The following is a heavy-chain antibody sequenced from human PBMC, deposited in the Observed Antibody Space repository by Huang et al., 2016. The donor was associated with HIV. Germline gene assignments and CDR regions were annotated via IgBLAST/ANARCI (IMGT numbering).Heavy chain of an antibody. CDR1: GDTFTNSW. J-gene: IGHJ3*02. CDR2: TYPSDSDT. D-gene: IGHD6-19*01. Sequence: QLVQSGAEVKKPGESLKISCKGSGDTFTNSWIGWVRQMPGKGLEGVRLTYPSDSDTKYSPAFQGQVTLAADKSISTAFLQWSSLKASDTAMYYCARRQWLRQTWGAFNIWGQGTMVIVSS. V-gene: IGHV5-51*03. CDR3: ARRQWLRQTWGAFNI.